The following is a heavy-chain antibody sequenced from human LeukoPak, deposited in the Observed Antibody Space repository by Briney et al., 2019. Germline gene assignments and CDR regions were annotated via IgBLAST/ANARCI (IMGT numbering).Heavy chain of an antibody. CDR2: IHYSGST. CDR3: ARVRYYYDSSGYATHFDY. V-gene: IGHV4-59*08. D-gene: IGHD3-22*01. Sequence: SETLSLTCSVSGGSISSYYWIWIRQPPGKGLECIGYIHYSGSTNYNPSLKSRLSLSVDTSKNQFSLKLSSVTAADTAVYYCARVRYYYDSSGYATHFDYWGQGTLVTVSS. J-gene: IGHJ4*02. CDR1: GGSISSYY.